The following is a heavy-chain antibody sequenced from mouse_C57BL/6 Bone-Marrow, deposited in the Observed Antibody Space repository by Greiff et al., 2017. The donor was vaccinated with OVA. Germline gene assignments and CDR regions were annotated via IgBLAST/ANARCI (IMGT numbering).Heavy chain of an antibody. J-gene: IGHJ2*01. Sequence: QVQLRQSGAELVRPGTSVKVSCKASGYAFTNYLIEWVKQRPGQGLEWIGVINPGSGGTNYNEKVKGKATLTADKSSSTAYMQLSSLTSEDSAVYFCARGGTAYYSNLYYFDYWGPGTTLTVSS. V-gene: IGHV1-54*01. CDR3: ARGGTAYYSNLYYFDY. D-gene: IGHD2-5*01. CDR1: GYAFTNYL. CDR2: INPGSGGT.